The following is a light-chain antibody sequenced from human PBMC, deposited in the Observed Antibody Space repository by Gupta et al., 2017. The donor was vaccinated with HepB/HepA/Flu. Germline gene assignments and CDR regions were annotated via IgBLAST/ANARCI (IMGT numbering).Light chain of an antibody. J-gene: IGLJ2*01. Sequence: QLMVTQSSSASASLGSSVKLTCTLSSGYSHYSIGWHQQQPGKAPRFLMKVESSGRYNKGSGIPVRFSGSGSGAARYLTISNRQAEDESYYYCETWNSNMLVFGGGTKLTVL. V-gene: IGLV4-60*03. CDR1: SGYSHYS. CDR2: VESSGRY. CDR3: ETWNSNMLV.